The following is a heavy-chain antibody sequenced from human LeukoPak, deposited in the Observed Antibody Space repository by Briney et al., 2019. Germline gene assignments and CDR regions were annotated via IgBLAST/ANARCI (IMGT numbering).Heavy chain of an antibody. J-gene: IGHJ4*02. CDR3: AKGGIAAAGTSFYFDY. CDR2: ISGSGSGT. V-gene: IGHV3-23*01. D-gene: IGHD6-13*01. Sequence: PGGSLRPSCAASGFTFSSYAMSWVRQAPGKGLEWVSGISGSGSGTYYPDSVKGRFTISRDNSKNTLYLQMNSLRAEDTAVYYCAKGGIAAAGTSFYFDYWGQGTLVTVSS. CDR1: GFTFSSYA.